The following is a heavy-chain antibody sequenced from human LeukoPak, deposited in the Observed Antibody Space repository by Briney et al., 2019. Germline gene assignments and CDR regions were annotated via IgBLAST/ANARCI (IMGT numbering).Heavy chain of an antibody. CDR2: INHSGST. D-gene: IGHD5-18*01. CDR3: RARGYSYVGKNYFDY. CDR1: GGSFSGYY. V-gene: IGHV4-34*01. Sequence: PSETLSLTCAVYGGSFSGYYWSWIRQPPGNGLEGIGEINHSGSTNYNPSLKSRVTISVDTSKNQFSLKLSSVTAADTAVYCARARGYSYVGKNYFDYWGQGTLVTVSS. J-gene: IGHJ4*02.